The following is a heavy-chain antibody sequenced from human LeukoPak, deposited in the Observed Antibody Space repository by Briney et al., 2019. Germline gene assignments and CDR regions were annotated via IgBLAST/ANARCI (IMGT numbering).Heavy chain of an antibody. V-gene: IGHV3-11*05. Sequence: GGSLRLSCAASGFTFSDHYMSWIRQAPGKGLEWVSYISSSSSFTNYADSVKGRFTISRDNAKTSLYLQMNSLRAEDTAVYYCARDRYSSSWFDIWGQRTKVTVSS. D-gene: IGHD6-13*01. J-gene: IGHJ3*02. CDR1: GFTFSDHY. CDR3: ARDRYSSSWFDI. CDR2: ISSSSSFT.